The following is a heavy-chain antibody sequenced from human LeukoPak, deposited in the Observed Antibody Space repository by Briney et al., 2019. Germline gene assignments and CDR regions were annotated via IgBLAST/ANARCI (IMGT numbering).Heavy chain of an antibody. D-gene: IGHD3-16*02. V-gene: IGHV4-34*01. J-gene: IGHJ5*02. CDR1: GGSFSGYY. Sequence: PSETLSLTCAVYGGSFSGYYWSWIRQPPGKGLEWIGEINHSGSTNYNPSLKSRVTISVDTSKNQFSLKLSSVTAADTAVYYCAGHTYDYVWGSYRYHWFDPWGQGTLVTVSS. CDR3: AGHTYDYVWGSYRYHWFDP. CDR2: INHSGST.